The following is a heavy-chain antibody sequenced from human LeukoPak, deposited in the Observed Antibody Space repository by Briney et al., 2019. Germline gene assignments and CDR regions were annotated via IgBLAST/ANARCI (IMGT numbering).Heavy chain of an antibody. CDR2: IYHSGST. CDR1: GYSISSGYY. Sequence: PSETLSLTCTVSGYSISSGYYWGWIRQPPGKGLEWIGSIYHSGSTYYNPSLKSRVTISVDTSKNQFSLKLSSVTAADTAVYYCAREFLYDSSGYYLGNWGQGTLVTVSS. J-gene: IGHJ4*02. V-gene: IGHV4-38-2*02. D-gene: IGHD3-22*01. CDR3: AREFLYDSSGYYLGN.